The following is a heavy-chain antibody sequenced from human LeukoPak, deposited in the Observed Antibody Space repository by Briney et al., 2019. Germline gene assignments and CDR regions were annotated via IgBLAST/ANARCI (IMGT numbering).Heavy chain of an antibody. V-gene: IGHV3-7*01. CDR3: ARAIVWFGSDY. D-gene: IGHD3-10*01. CDR2: IKQDGSEK. Sequence: GGSLRLSCAASGFTFSSYWMSWVRQAPGKGLEWVAHIKQDGSEKYYLDSVKGRFTIARDNAKKSVYLQMTSLRAEDTAVYYCARAIVWFGSDYWGQGTLVTVSS. CDR1: GFTFSSYW. J-gene: IGHJ4*02.